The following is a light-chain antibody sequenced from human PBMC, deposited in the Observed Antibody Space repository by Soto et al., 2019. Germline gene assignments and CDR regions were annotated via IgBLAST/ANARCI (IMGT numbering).Light chain of an antibody. Sequence: DIQMTQSPSTLSASVGDRVAITCRASQGISQWVAWYQQKPGRAPELLIYDASKLKSGVPSRFSGSGSGTEFSLTITSLQPDDSAMYYCQQYNGYSWTFGRGTKVDIK. J-gene: IGKJ1*01. CDR3: QQYNGYSWT. CDR1: QGISQW. V-gene: IGKV1-5*01. CDR2: DAS.